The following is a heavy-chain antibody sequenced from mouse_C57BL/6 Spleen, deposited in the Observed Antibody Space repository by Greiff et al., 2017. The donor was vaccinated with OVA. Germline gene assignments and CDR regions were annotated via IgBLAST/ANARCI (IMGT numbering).Heavy chain of an antibody. CDR1: GYTFTTYP. J-gene: IGHJ3*01. CDR3: ARRGNDDGLAALAY. V-gene: IGHV1-47*01. Sequence: VQLQQSGADLVKPGASVSMSCKASGYTFTTYPIEWMKQNHGNSLQWIGNFHPYNDDTKYNEKFKGKATLTVDKSSTTIYLELRRLTSEDSAVYDCARRGNDDGLAALAYWGQGTLVTVS. CDR2: FHPYNDDT. D-gene: IGHD2-12*01.